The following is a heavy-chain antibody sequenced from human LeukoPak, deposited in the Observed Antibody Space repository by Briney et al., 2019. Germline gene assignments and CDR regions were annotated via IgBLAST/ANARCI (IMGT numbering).Heavy chain of an antibody. J-gene: IGHJ6*02. CDR2: INHSGST. CDR3: ARVKYYYDTGGVYYYYYGMDV. CDR1: GGSFSGYY. D-gene: IGHD3-22*01. V-gene: IGHV4-34*01. Sequence: PSETLSLTCAVYGGSFSGYYWSWVRQPPGKGXXWXGEINHSGSTNYNPSLKSRVTISVDTSKNQFSLQLNSVTPEDTAVYYCARVKYYYDTGGVYYYYYGMDVWGQGTTVTVSS.